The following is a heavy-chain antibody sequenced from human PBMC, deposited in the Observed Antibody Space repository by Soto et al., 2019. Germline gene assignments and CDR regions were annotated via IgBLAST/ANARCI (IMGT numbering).Heavy chain of an antibody. CDR1: GGSISSSSYY. Sequence: PSETLSLTCTVSGGSISSSSYYWGWIRQPPGKGLERIGSIYYSGSTYYNPSLKSRVTISVDTSKNQFSLKLSSVTAADTAVYYCARQVVDFWSGYYYYYYMDVWGKGTTVTVSS. CDR2: IYYSGST. CDR3: ARQVVDFWSGYYYYYYMDV. D-gene: IGHD3-3*01. J-gene: IGHJ6*03. V-gene: IGHV4-39*01.